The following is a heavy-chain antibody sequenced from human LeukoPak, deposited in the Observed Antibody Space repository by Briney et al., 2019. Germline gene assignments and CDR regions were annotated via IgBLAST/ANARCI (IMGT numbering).Heavy chain of an antibody. D-gene: IGHD3-16*02. CDR1: GGSISSGDYY. J-gene: IGHJ6*02. Sequence: PSQTLSLTCTVSGGSISSGDYYWSWIRQPPGKGLEWIGYIYYSGSTYYNPSLKSRVTISVDTSKNQFSLKLSSVTAADTAVYYCARDPYDYVWGSYRPLGMDVWGQGTTVTVSS. CDR3: ARDPYDYVWGSYRPLGMDV. CDR2: IYYSGST. V-gene: IGHV4-30-4*08.